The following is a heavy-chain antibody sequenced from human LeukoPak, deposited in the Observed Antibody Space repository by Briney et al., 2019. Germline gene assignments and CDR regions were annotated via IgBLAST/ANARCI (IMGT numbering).Heavy chain of an antibody. CDR2: IYNSGTT. CDR1: GGSISSYY. CDR3: ARGIGDLTY. J-gene: IGHJ4*02. D-gene: IGHD3-16*01. V-gene: IGHV4-59*01. Sequence: TSETLSLTCTVSGGSISSYYWSWIRQPPGKGLEWIGYIYNSGTTNYNPSLKSRVIISVDTSKNQFSLKLTSVTAADTAVYYCARGIGDLTYWGQGTLVTVSS.